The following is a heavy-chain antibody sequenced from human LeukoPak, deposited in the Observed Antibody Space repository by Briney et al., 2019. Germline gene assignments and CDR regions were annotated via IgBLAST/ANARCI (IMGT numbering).Heavy chain of an antibody. CDR3: ARYCSSTSRYYSTLDY. D-gene: IGHD2-2*01. Sequence: PGGSLRLSCGASGFTVSSNYMGWVRQAPGKGLEWVSVIYSGGSTYYADSVKGRFTISRDNSKNTLYLQMNSLRAEDTAVYYCARYCSSTSRYYSTLDYWGQGTLVTVSS. V-gene: IGHV3-66*02. J-gene: IGHJ4*02. CDR2: IYSGGST. CDR1: GFTVSSNY.